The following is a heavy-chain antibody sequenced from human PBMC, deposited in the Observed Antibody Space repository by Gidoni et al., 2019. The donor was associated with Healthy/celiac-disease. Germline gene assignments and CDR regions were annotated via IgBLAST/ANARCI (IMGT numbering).Heavy chain of an antibody. CDR2: IIPILGIA. CDR1: GGTFSSYA. D-gene: IGHD2-2*01. CDR3: ARDPKLGYCSSTSCYEGDRYYYYGMDV. V-gene: IGHV1-69*04. J-gene: IGHJ6*02. Sequence: QVQLVQSGAEVKKPGSSVKVSCKASGGTFSSYAISWLRPDPGQGLEWMGRIIPILGIANDAQKFQGRVTITADKSTSTADMELSSLRSEDTAVYYCARDPKLGYCSSTSCYEGDRYYYYGMDVGGQGTTVTVSS.